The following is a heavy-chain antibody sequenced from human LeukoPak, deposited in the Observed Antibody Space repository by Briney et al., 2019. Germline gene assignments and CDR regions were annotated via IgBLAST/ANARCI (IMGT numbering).Heavy chain of an antibody. CDR1: GFTFSSYS. V-gene: IGHV3-21*01. Sequence: PGGSLRLSCAASGFTFSSYSMNWVRQAPGKGLEWVSSISSSSSYIYYADSVKGRFTISRDNAKNSLYPQMNSLRAEDTAVYYCARVQLEPRDAFDIWGQGTMVTVST. D-gene: IGHD1-1*01. CDR2: ISSSSSYI. J-gene: IGHJ3*02. CDR3: ARVQLEPRDAFDI.